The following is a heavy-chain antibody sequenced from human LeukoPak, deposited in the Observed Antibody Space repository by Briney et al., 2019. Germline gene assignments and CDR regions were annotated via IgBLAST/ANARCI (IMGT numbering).Heavy chain of an antibody. J-gene: IGHJ5*02. D-gene: IGHD1-1*01. CDR1: GYTFTGYY. CDR3: ARPYNWNDGEDWFDP. Sequence: GASVTASCKASGYTFTGYYMHWVRQATGQGLEWMGLINPNSGGTNYAQKFQGRVIMTRDTSISTAYMELSRLRSDDTAVYYCARPYNWNDGEDWFDPWGQGTLVTVSS. CDR2: INPNSGGT. V-gene: IGHV1-2*02.